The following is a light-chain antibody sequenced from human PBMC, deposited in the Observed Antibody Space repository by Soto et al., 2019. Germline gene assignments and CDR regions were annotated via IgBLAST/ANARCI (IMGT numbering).Light chain of an antibody. J-gene: IGKJ5*01. V-gene: IGKV3-20*01. CDR1: QSVSAR. CDR3: QHYQGGHPIA. CDR2: DVF. Sequence: EIVLTQSPDTLSLSPGESATLSCRASQSVSARLAWYKHKPGQPPRLLISDVFNRASGVAARFSGSGSETDFTLIIRRLEPEDSALYYCQHYQGGHPIAFGQGTRLEIK.